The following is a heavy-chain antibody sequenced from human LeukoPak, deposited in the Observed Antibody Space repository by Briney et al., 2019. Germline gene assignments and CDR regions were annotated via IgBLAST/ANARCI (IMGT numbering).Heavy chain of an antibody. CDR1: GGSISSYY. J-gene: IGHJ5*02. V-gene: IGHV4-59*01. Sequence: SETLSHTCTVSGGSISSYYWSWIRQPPGKGLEWIGYIYYSGSTNYNPSLKSRVTISVDTSKNQFSLNLSSVTAADTAVYYCARDLGYCSSISCYAWFDPWGQGTLVTVSS. D-gene: IGHD2-2*01. CDR2: IYYSGST. CDR3: ARDLGYCSSISCYAWFDP.